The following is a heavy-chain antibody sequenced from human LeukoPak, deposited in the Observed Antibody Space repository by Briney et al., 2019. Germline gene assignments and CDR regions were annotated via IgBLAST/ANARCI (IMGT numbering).Heavy chain of an antibody. D-gene: IGHD2-15*01. CDR1: GFTFSSYA. CDR2: ITGSGGDA. Sequence: GGPLRLSCAASGFTFSSYAMSWVRQAPGKGLEWVSSITGSGGDAYYADSVKGRFTISRDNSKNTLDLQMNSLRAEDTAVYYCAKGLKGCSGSSCYYFFDFWGQGALITVSS. J-gene: IGHJ4*02. CDR3: AKGLKGCSGSSCYYFFDF. V-gene: IGHV3-23*01.